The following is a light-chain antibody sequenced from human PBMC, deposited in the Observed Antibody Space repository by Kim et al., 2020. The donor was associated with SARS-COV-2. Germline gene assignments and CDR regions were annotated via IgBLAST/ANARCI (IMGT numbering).Light chain of an antibody. CDR1: TGSVTSGHY. CDR3: MLFHDYTRM. Sequence: PGGTGTLPCGSSTGSVTSGHYPYWFQQKPGQAPRTLIYDVSNKHSWTPARFSGSLLGGKAALTLSGAQPEDEADYYCMLFHDYTRMFGGGTQLTVL. CDR2: DVS. J-gene: IGLJ3*02. V-gene: IGLV7-46*01.